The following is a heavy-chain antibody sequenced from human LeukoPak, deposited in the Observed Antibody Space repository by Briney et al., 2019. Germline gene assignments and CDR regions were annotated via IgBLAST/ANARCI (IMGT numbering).Heavy chain of an antibody. Sequence: GGSLRLSCAASGFTFSSYDMHWLRQATGKGLECVSAIGTAGDTYYPGSVKGRFTISRENAKNSLYLQMNSLRAGDTAVYYCTREGIDTAIELGAFDIWGQGTMVTVSS. CDR3: TREGIDTAIELGAFDI. CDR2: IGTAGDT. V-gene: IGHV3-13*01. D-gene: IGHD5-18*01. CDR1: GFTFSSYD. J-gene: IGHJ3*02.